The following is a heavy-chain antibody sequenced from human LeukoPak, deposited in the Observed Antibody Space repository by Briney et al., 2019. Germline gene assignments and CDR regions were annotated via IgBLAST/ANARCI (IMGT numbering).Heavy chain of an antibody. V-gene: IGHV4-39*07. Sequence: SETLSLTCTVSGGSISSSSYYWGWIRQPPGKGLEWIGSIYYSGSTYYNPSLKSRVTISVDTSKNQFSLKLSSVTAADTAVYCCARERLLRLGELSLYEDAFDIWGQGTMVTVSS. D-gene: IGHD3-16*02. J-gene: IGHJ3*02. CDR3: ARERLLRLGELSLYEDAFDI. CDR2: IYYSGST. CDR1: GGSISSSSYY.